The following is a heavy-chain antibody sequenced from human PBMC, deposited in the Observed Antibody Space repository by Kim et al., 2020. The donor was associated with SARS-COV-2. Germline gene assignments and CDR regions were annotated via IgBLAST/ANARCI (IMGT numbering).Heavy chain of an antibody. CDR2: T. CDR3: SRERFGGQILR. V-gene: IGHV1-2*02. Sequence: TNYAQKFQGRVTMTRDTSISTAYMELSRLRSDDTAVYYCSRERFGGQILRWGQGTLVTVSS. D-gene: IGHD3-10*01. J-gene: IGHJ4*02.